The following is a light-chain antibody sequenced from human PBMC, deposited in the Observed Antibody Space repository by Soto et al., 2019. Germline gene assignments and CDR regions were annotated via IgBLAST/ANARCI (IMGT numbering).Light chain of an antibody. CDR2: DAS. V-gene: IGKV1-33*01. CDR1: QDISNY. Sequence: DIQMTQSPSSLSASVGDRVTITCQASQDISNYLNWYQQKPGKATKLLIYDASNLETGVPSRFSGSGSGTDSTFTISSLQAEDIATYYCQQYDKLPPWTFGQGTKVGIK. J-gene: IGKJ1*01. CDR3: QQYDKLPPWT.